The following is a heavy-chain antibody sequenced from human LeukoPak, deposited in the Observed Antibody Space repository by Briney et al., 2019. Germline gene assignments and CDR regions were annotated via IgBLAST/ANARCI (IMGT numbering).Heavy chain of an antibody. D-gene: IGHD4-11*01. CDR3: AKGTAWNSNYYFDY. Sequence: GGSLRLSCVASGFTLSTYAMSWVRQAPGKGLEWVSAISGSGGSTYYADSVKGRFTISRDNSKNTLYLQMNSLRAEDTAVYYCAKGTAWNSNYYFDYWGQGTLVTVSS. V-gene: IGHV3-23*01. CDR1: GFTLSTYA. J-gene: IGHJ4*02. CDR2: ISGSGGST.